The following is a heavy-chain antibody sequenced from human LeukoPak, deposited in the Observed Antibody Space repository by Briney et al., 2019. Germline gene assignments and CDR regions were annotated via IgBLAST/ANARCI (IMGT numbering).Heavy chain of an antibody. CDR1: GFTFSSYA. V-gene: IGHV3-23*01. Sequence: TGGSLRLSCAASGFTFSSYAMSWVRQAPGKGLEWVSAISGSGGSTYYADSAKGRFTISRDNSKNTLYLQMNSLRAEDTAVYYCAKDVGRGAATLHNWFDPWGQGTLVTVSS. J-gene: IGHJ5*02. CDR3: AKDVGRGAATLHNWFDP. D-gene: IGHD6-13*01. CDR2: ISGSGGST.